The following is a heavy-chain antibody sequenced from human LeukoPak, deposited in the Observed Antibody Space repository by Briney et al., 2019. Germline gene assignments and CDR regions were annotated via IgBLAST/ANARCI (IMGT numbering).Heavy chain of an antibody. V-gene: IGHV3-23*01. CDR2: ISGSGGST. CDR1: GFTFSSYA. J-gene: IGHJ4*02. Sequence: PGGSLRLSCAASGFTFSSYAMSWVRQAPGKGLEWVSAISGSGGSTYYADSVKGRFTISRDNSKNTLYLQMNSLRAEDTAVYYCARQPGYSSGFFDYWGQGTLVTVSS. CDR3: ARQPGYSSGFFDY. D-gene: IGHD6-19*01.